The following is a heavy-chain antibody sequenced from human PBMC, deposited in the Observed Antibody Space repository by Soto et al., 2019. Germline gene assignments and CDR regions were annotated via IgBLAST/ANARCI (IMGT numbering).Heavy chain of an antibody. CDR1: GGSISSGDYY. Sequence: QVQLQESGPGLVKPSQTLSLTCTVSGGSISSGDYYWSWIRQPPGKGLEWIGYIYYSGSTYYNPSLKSRVTISVDTSKNQFSLKLSSVTAADTAVYYCASNCSGGSCYPYWYFDLWGRGTLVTVSS. CDR3: ASNCSGGSCYPYWYFDL. CDR2: IYYSGST. D-gene: IGHD2-15*01. J-gene: IGHJ2*01. V-gene: IGHV4-30-4*01.